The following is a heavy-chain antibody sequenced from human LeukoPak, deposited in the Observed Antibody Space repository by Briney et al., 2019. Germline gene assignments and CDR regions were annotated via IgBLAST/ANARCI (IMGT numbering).Heavy chain of an antibody. J-gene: IGHJ3*01. CDR2: ISGSGGGT. V-gene: IGHV3-23*01. CDR3: VQEGPRGLAFDV. CDR1: GVTFSSYV. Sequence: GGSLRLSCEASGVTFSSYVMSWVRQAPGKGPEWVSGISGSGGGTYYADSVKGRFAISRDNSKNTLYLQMDSLRAEDSAVYYCVQEGPRGLAFDVWGQGTKVTVSS.